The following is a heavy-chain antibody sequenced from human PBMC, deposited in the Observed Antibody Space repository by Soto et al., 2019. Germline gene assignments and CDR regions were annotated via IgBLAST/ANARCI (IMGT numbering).Heavy chain of an antibody. Sequence: SETLSLTCTVSGGSISSSSYYWGWIRQPPGKGLGWIGRIYYSGSTYYNPSLKSRVTISVDTSKNQFSLKLSSVTAADTAVYYCARRGGSWRFDYWGQGTLVTVSS. D-gene: IGHD2-15*01. V-gene: IGHV4-39*01. J-gene: IGHJ4*02. CDR1: GGSISSSSYY. CDR2: IYYSGST. CDR3: ARRGGSWRFDY.